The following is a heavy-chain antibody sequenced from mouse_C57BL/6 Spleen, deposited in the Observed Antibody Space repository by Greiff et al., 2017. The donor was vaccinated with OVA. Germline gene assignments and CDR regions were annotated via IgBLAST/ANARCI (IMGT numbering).Heavy chain of an antibody. Sequence: EVQLVESGPGMVKPSQSLSLTCTVTGYSITSGYDWHWIRHFPGNKLEWMGYISYSGSTNYNPSLKSRISITHDTSKNHFFLKLNSVTTEDTATYYCAREDYGSSHGYFDVWGTGTTVTVSS. CDR3: AREDYGSSHGYFDV. CDR1: GYSITSGYD. CDR2: ISYSGST. V-gene: IGHV3-1*01. J-gene: IGHJ1*03. D-gene: IGHD1-1*01.